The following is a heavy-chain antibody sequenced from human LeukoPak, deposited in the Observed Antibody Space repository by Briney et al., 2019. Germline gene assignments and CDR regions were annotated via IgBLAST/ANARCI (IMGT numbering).Heavy chain of an antibody. CDR1: GFTFSNYA. D-gene: IGHD2-2*01. CDR3: AVVSCSSTSCSYHDAFDI. Sequence: GGSLRLSCAASGFTFSNYAMSWVRQAPGKGLEWVSALSGSGGSTYYADSVKGRFTISRDNSKNTLYLQMDSLRAEDTAVYYCAVVSCSSTSCSYHDAFDIWGQGTMVTVSS. J-gene: IGHJ3*02. V-gene: IGHV3-23*01. CDR2: LSGSGGST.